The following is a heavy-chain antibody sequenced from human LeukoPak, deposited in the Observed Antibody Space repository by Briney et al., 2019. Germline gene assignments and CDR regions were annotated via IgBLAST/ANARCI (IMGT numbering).Heavy chain of an antibody. D-gene: IGHD3-22*01. CDR1: GLTFSRYW. CDR2: IKQDGSEK. CDR3: AYARDYYDSSGYSFDY. V-gene: IGHV3-7*01. Sequence: GGSLRLSCAVSGLTFSRYWMSWVRQAPGKGLEWVANIKQDGSEKYYVDSVKGRFTISRDNSKNTLYLQMNSLRAEDTAVYYCAYARDYYDSSGYSFDYWGQGTLVTASS. J-gene: IGHJ4*02.